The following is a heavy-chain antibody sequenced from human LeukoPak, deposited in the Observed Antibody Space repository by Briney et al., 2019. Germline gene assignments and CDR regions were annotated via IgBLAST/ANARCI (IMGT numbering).Heavy chain of an antibody. V-gene: IGHV4-39*01. CDR3: ARQSHDYGDYLDY. Sequence: SETLSLTCTVSGGSISSSSYYWGWIRQPPGKGLEWIGSIYYSGSTYYNPSLKSRVTISVDTSKNQFSLKLSSVTAADTAVYYCARQSHDYGDYLDYWGQGTLVTVSS. D-gene: IGHD4-17*01. J-gene: IGHJ4*02. CDR2: IYYSGST. CDR1: GGSISSSSYY.